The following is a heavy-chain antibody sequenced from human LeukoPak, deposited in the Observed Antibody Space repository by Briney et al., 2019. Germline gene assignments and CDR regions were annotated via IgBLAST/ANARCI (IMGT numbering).Heavy chain of an antibody. D-gene: IGHD6-13*01. Sequence: PGGSLRLSCAASGFTFSSYSMNWVRQAPGKGLEWASSISSSSSYIYYADSVKGRFTISRDNAKNSLYLQMNSLRAEDTAVYYCATSSGKQQLNYYYYGMDVWGQGTTVTVSS. CDR2: ISSSSSYI. V-gene: IGHV3-21*01. CDR3: ATSSGKQQLNYYYYGMDV. J-gene: IGHJ6*02. CDR1: GFTFSSYS.